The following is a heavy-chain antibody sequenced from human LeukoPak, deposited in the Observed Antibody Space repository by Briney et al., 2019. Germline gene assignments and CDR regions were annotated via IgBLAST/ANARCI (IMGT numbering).Heavy chain of an antibody. D-gene: IGHD6-13*01. J-gene: IGHJ6*03. Sequence: GGSLRLSCAASGFTFSSYGMHWVRQAPGKGLEWVAVIWYDGSNKYYADSVKGRFTISRDNSKNTLYLQMNSLRAEDTAVYYCARGTLAAAGHHGLYYYYYMDVWGKGTTVTVSS. V-gene: IGHV3-33*01. CDR2: IWYDGSNK. CDR1: GFTFSSYG. CDR3: ARGTLAAAGHHGLYYYYYMDV.